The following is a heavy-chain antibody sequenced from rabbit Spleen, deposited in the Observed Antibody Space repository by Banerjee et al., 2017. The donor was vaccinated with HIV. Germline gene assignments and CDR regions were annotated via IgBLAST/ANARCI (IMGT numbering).Heavy chain of an antibody. D-gene: IGHD6-1*01. V-gene: IGHV1S40*01. J-gene: IGHJ4*01. Sequence: QSLEESGGGLVQPEGSLTVTCKASGFDFSANAMCWVRQAPGKGLEWIGCIGIGSGSAYYASWVISRFTISKTSSTTVTLQMTSLTVADTATYFCARRDVTPTYGWVYLNLWGPGTLVTVS. CDR1: GFDFSANA. CDR2: IGIGSGSA. CDR3: ARRDVTPTYGWVYLNL.